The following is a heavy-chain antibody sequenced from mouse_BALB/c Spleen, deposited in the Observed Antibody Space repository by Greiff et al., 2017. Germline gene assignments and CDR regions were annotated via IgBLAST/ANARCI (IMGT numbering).Heavy chain of an antibody. CDR3: ARWITTVAMDY. CDR2: IDPANGNT. J-gene: IGHJ4*01. CDR1: GFNIKDTY. V-gene: IGHV14-3*02. Sequence: VQLKQSGAELVKPGASVKLSCTASGFNIKDTYMHWVKQRPEQGLEWIGRIDPANGNTKYDPKFQGKATITADTSSNTAYLQLSSLTSEDTAVYYCARWITTVAMDYWGQGTSVTVSS. D-gene: IGHD1-1*01.